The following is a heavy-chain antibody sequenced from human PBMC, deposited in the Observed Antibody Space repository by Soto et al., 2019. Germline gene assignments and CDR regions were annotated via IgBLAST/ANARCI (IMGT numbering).Heavy chain of an antibody. CDR1: GYTFTSYG. CDR3: ARFAYYYGSGSSNFDY. Sequence: ASVKVSCKVSGYTFTSYGISWVRQAPGQGLEWMGWISAYNGNTNYAQKLQGRVTMTTDTSTSTAYMELRSLRSDDTAVYYCARFAYYYGSGSSNFDYWGQGTLVTVSS. D-gene: IGHD3-10*01. J-gene: IGHJ4*02. V-gene: IGHV1-18*04. CDR2: ISAYNGNT.